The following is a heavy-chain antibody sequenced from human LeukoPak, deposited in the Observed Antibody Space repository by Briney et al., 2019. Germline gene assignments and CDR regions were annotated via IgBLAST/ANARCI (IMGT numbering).Heavy chain of an antibody. V-gene: IGHV3-23*01. CDR1: GFTFSSYA. Sequence: GGPLRLSCAASGFTFSSYAMSWVRQAPGKGLEWVSAISGSGGSTYYADSVKGRFTISRDNSKNTLYLQMNSLRAEDTAVYYCAKDIHRIAVAGTVFDYWGQGTLVTVSS. J-gene: IGHJ4*02. CDR3: AKDIHRIAVAGTVFDY. D-gene: IGHD6-19*01. CDR2: ISGSGGST.